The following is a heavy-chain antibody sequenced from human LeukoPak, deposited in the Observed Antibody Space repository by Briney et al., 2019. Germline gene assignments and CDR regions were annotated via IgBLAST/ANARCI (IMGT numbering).Heavy chain of an antibody. D-gene: IGHD3-10*01. Sequence: GGSLRLSCAASGFTLSSYAMSWVRQAPGKGLEWVSAINGSGVITYYTDSVKGRFTISRDNSKNTVYLQMNSLRAEATAFYYCAKDESQGGEYFDYWGQGTLVTVSS. CDR2: INGSGVIT. CDR1: GFTLSSYA. CDR3: AKDESQGGEYFDY. J-gene: IGHJ4*02. V-gene: IGHV3-23*01.